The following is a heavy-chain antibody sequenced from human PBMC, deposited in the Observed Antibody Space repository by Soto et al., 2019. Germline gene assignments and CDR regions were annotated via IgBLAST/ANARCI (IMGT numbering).Heavy chain of an antibody. Sequence: SVKVSCEASGGTFSSYAISWVRQAAGQGLEWMGGIIPIFGTANYAQKFQGRVTITADESTSTAYMELSSLRSEDTAVYYCARDSWYCGSTSCRPRANYGMDVWGQGTTVTVSS. V-gene: IGHV1-69*13. CDR1: GGTFSSYA. D-gene: IGHD2-2*01. CDR2: IIPIFGTA. J-gene: IGHJ6*02. CDR3: ARDSWYCGSTSCRPRANYGMDV.